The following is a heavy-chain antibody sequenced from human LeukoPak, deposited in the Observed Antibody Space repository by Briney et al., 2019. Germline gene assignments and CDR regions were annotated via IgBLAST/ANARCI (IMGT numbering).Heavy chain of an antibody. D-gene: IGHD5-12*01. CDR1: GGSISSYY. V-gene: IGHV4-59*01. CDR2: IYYSGST. Sequence: SETLSLTCTVSGGSISSYYWSWIRQPPGRGLEWIGYIYYSGSTNYNPSLKSRVTISVDTSKNQFSLKLSSVTAADTAVYYCARTGFVSCGYDTPPSFDPWGQGTLVTVSS. J-gene: IGHJ5*02. CDR3: ARTGFVSCGYDTPPSFDP.